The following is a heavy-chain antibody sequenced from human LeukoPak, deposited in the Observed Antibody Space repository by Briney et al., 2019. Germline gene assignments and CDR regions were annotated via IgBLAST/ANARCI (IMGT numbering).Heavy chain of an antibody. Sequence: SETLSLTCTVSGGSISSGGYYWSWIRQPPGKGLEWIGYIYHSGSTYYNPSLKSRVTISVDRSKNQFSLKLNSVTAADTAVYYCARRARYCNGDSCYSTAFDVWGQGTMVTVSS. CDR3: ARRARYCNGDSCYSTAFDV. CDR2: IYHSGST. V-gene: IGHV4-30-2*01. J-gene: IGHJ3*01. CDR1: GGSISSGGYY. D-gene: IGHD2-15*01.